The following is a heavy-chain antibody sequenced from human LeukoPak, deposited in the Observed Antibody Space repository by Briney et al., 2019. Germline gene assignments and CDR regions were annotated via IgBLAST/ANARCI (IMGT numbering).Heavy chain of an antibody. J-gene: IGHJ6*02. CDR3: ARDYRPTSSNYDFWSGYYKDYYYYGMDV. CDR1: GFTFSDYY. Sequence: PGGSLRLSCAASGFTFSDYYMSWIRQAPGKGLEWVSYISSSGSTIYYADSVKGRFTISRDNAKSSLYLQMNSLRAEDTAVYYCARDYRPTSSNYDFWSGYYKDYYYYGMDVWGQGTTVTVSS. D-gene: IGHD3-3*01. CDR2: ISSSGSTI. V-gene: IGHV3-11*01.